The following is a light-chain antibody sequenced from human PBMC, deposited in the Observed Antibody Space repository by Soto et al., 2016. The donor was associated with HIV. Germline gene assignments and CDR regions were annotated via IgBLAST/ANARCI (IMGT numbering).Light chain of an antibody. CDR1: QSISNW. V-gene: IGKV1-5*03. CDR2: EAS. J-gene: IGKJ1*01. Sequence: DIQMTLSPSTLSASVGDRVTITCRASQSISNWLAWYQQKPGKAPKLLIYEASTLQSGVPSRFSGSGSGTVFTLTINSLQSDDFATYYCQQYNFYSWTFGQGTKVEIK. CDR3: QQYNFYSWT.